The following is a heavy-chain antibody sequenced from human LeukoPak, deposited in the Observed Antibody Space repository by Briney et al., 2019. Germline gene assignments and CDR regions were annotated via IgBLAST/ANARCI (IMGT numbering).Heavy chain of an antibody. D-gene: IGHD6-13*01. CDR3: ASMQQVEH. CDR1: GFTFSSYT. CDR2: ISSSSSHI. Sequence: GGSLGLSCAASGFTFSSYTMNWVRQAPGKGLEWVSSISSSSSHIYYADSVKGRFTISRDNAKNSLYLQMNSLRAEDTAVYYCASMQQVEHWGQGTLVTVSS. J-gene: IGHJ4*02. V-gene: IGHV3-21*01.